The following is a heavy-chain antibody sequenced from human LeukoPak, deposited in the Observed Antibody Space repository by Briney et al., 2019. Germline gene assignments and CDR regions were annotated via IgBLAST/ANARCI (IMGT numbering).Heavy chain of an antibody. V-gene: IGHV3-21*01. CDR3: ARDPGVPAAPLDY. D-gene: IGHD2-2*01. Sequence: GGSLRLSRAASGFTFSPYINWVRQAPGKGLEWVSYISSSGTFIYYADSVKGRFTVSRDNARNLIFLQMHSLRVEDTAVYYCARDPGVPAAPLDYWGLGTLVTVSS. J-gene: IGHJ4*02. CDR1: GFTFSPYI. CDR2: ISSSGTFI.